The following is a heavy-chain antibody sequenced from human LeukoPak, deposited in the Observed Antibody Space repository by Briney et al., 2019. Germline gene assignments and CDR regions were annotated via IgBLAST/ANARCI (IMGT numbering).Heavy chain of an antibody. CDR1: GGSFSGYY. CDR3: ASPLLRDAFDI. Sequence: PSETLSLTCAVYGGSFSGYYWSWIRQPPGKGLEWIGSIYYSGSTYYNPSLKSRVTISVDTSKNQFSLKLSSVTAADTAVYYCASPLLRDAFDIWGQGTMVTVSS. CDR2: IYYSGST. V-gene: IGHV4-34*01. J-gene: IGHJ3*02. D-gene: IGHD1-26*01.